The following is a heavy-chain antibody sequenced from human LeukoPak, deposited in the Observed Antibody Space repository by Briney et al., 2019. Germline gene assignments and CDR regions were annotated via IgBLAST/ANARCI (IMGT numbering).Heavy chain of an antibody. J-gene: IGHJ5*02. D-gene: IGHD1-26*01. CDR2: IYHSGST. Sequence: SETLSLTCTVSGYSISSGYYWGWIRQPPGKGLEWIGSIYHSGSTYYNPSLKSRVTISVDTSKNQFSLKLSSVTAADTAVYYCARASMSGSYPKRTNWFDPWGQGTLVTVSS. CDR1: GYSISSGYY. CDR3: ARASMSGSYPKRTNWFDP. V-gene: IGHV4-38-2*02.